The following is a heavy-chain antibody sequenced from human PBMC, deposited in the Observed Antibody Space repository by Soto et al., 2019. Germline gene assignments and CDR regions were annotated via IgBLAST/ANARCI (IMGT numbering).Heavy chain of an antibody. D-gene: IGHD3-9*01. CDR1: GYTFTGYY. CDR2: INPNSGGT. CDR3: ARGGRTVYYDILTGYRSPDAFDI. J-gene: IGHJ3*02. Sequence: PGESLKISCKGSGYTFTGYYMHWVRQAPGQGLEWMGWINPNSGGTNYAQKFQGRVTMTRDASISTAYMELSRLRSDDTAVYYCARGGRTVYYDILTGYRSPDAFDIWGQGTMVTVSS. V-gene: IGHV1-2*02.